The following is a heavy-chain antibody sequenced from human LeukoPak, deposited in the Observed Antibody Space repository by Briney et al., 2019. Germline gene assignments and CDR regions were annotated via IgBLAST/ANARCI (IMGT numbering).Heavy chain of an antibody. J-gene: IGHJ4*03. Sequence: GGSLRLSCAASGFTFSSYAMTWVRQAPGKGLEWVSGISGSGGNTYFANSVKGRFTISRDNSKSTLYLQMNNLGAEDTALYYCAKCMAEPGTCYFDNWGRGTLVTVSS. V-gene: IGHV3-23*01. CDR1: GFTFSSYA. CDR2: ISGSGGNT. D-gene: IGHD6-13*01. CDR3: AKCMAEPGTCYFDN.